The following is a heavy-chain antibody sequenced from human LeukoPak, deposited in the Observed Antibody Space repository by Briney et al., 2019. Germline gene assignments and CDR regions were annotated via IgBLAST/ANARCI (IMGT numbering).Heavy chain of an antibody. D-gene: IGHD2-2*01. J-gene: IGHJ5*02. Sequence: GGSLRLSCAASGFTFSDYYMSWIRQAPGKGLEWVSYISSSGSTIYYADSVKGRFTISRDNAKNSLYLQMNSLRAEDPAVYYCARDYCSSTSCLNWFDPWGQGTLVTVSS. CDR1: GFTFSDYY. CDR2: ISSSGSTI. V-gene: IGHV3-11*01. CDR3: ARDYCSSTSCLNWFDP.